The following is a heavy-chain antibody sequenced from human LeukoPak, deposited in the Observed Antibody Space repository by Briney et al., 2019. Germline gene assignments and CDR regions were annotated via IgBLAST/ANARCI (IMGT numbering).Heavy chain of an antibody. D-gene: IGHD3-3*01. V-gene: IGHV1-69*04. Sequence: SVKVSCKASGGTFSSYAISWVRQAPGQGLEWMGRIIPILGIANYAQKFQGRVTITADKSTSTAYMELSSLRSEDTAVYYCARDQGAISIFGVVIDYWGQGTLVTVSS. CDR3: ARDQGAISIFGVVIDY. J-gene: IGHJ4*02. CDR1: GGTFSSYA. CDR2: IIPILGIA.